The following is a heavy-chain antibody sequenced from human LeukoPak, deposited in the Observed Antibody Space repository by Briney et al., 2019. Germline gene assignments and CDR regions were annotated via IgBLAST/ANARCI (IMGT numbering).Heavy chain of an antibody. V-gene: IGHV3-23*01. CDR3: AKGSYYDSSGSFYFDY. CDR2: ISGSGDNT. D-gene: IGHD3-22*01. Sequence: VGSLRLSCAASGFTFSSYAMSWVRQAPGKGLEWVSGISGSGDNTYYADSVKGRFTISRDNSKNTLYVQVNSLGTEDTAAYYCAKGSYYDSSGSFYFDYWGQETLVTVSS. CDR1: GFTFSSYA. J-gene: IGHJ4*02.